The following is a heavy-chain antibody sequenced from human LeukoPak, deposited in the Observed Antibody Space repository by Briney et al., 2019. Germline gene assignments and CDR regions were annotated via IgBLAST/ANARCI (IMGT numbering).Heavy chain of an antibody. Sequence: PGGSLRLSCAASGFIFSNYWMHWVRHAPGKGLVWVSRSNTDGSTTTYADSVKGRFTISRDNAKSTLYLQMNSLRVEDTAVYYCARTASYSGSFYGYFQHWGQGTLVTVSS. CDR1: GFIFSNYW. D-gene: IGHD1-26*01. V-gene: IGHV3-74*01. J-gene: IGHJ1*01. CDR3: ARTASYSGSFYGYFQH. CDR2: SNTDGSTT.